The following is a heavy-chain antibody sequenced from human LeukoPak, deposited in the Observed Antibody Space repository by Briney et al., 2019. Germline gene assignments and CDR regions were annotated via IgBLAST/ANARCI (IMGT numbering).Heavy chain of an antibody. CDR1: GGSISSGGYS. J-gene: IGHJ4*02. V-gene: IGHV4-30-2*01. Sequence: SQTLSLTCAVSGGSISSGGYSWSWIRQPPGKGLEWIGYIYHSGSTYYNPSLKSRVTISVDRSKNQFSLKLSSVTAADTAVYYCARGRSSRYDSYYFDYWGQGTLVTVSS. CDR3: ARGRSSRYDSYYFDY. CDR2: IYHSGST. D-gene: IGHD5-12*01.